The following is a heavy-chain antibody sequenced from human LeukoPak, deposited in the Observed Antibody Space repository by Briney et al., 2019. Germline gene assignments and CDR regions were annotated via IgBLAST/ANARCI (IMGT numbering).Heavy chain of an antibody. V-gene: IGHV3-23*01. CDR1: GFTFSSYA. Sequence: GFLRLSCAASGFTFSSYAMSWVRQVPGKGLEWVSSISASGGVTHYADSVKGRFTISRDNSKNTLYLQRSSLRAEDTAVYYCARGRATYCFDYWGQGTLVTVSS. D-gene: IGHD2-21*01. CDR2: ISASGGVT. CDR3: ARGRATYCFDY. J-gene: IGHJ4*02.